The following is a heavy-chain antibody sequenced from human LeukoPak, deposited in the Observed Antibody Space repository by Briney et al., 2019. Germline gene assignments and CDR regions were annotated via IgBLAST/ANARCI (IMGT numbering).Heavy chain of an antibody. J-gene: IGHJ4*02. D-gene: IGHD3-22*01. Sequence: ASVKVSCKASGGTFSSYAISWVRQAPGQGLEWMGRIIPILGIANYAQKFQGRVTITADKSTSTAYMELSSLRSEDTAVYYCADSSGYYGPFDYWGQGTLVTVSS. CDR2: IIPILGIA. CDR1: GGTFSSYA. V-gene: IGHV1-69*04. CDR3: ADSSGYYGPFDY.